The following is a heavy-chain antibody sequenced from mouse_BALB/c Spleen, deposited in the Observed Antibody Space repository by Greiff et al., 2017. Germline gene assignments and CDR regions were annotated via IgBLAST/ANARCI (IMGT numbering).Heavy chain of an antibody. D-gene: IGHD1-1*01. Sequence: DVKLVESGGGLVKPGGSLKLSCAASGFTFSSYAMSWVRQSPEKRLEWVAEISSGGSYTYYPDTVTGRFTISRDNAKNTLYLEMSSLRSEDTAMYYCARGKNYYGSSYDYWGQGTTLTVSS. J-gene: IGHJ2*01. CDR3: ARGKNYYGSSYDY. CDR1: GFTFSSYA. V-gene: IGHV5-9-4*01. CDR2: ISSGGSYT.